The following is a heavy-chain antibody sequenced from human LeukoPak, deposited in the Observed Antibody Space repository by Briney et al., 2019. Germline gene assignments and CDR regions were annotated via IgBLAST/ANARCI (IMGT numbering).Heavy chain of an antibody. CDR3: ARVHRGSYGGYVSCDY. J-gene: IGHJ4*02. Sequence: PGGSLRLSCAASGFTFSSYEMNWVRQAPGEGLEWVSYISSSGSTIYYADSVKGRFTISRDNAKNSLYLQMNSLRAEDTAVYYCARVHRGSYGGYVSCDYWGQGTLVTVSS. D-gene: IGHD5-12*01. V-gene: IGHV3-48*03. CDR1: GFTFSSYE. CDR2: ISSSGSTI.